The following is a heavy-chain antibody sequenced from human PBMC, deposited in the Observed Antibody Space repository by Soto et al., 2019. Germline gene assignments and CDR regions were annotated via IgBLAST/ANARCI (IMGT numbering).Heavy chain of an antibody. J-gene: IGHJ4*02. CDR2: IYPGGVNV. CDR3: ARDLANYYDSSGYHSY. V-gene: IGHV1-46*01. D-gene: IGHD3-22*01. CDR1: GYSFTSHY. Sequence: GASVKVSCKAIGYSFTSHYMHWVRQAPGQGLEWMGTIYPGGVNVAYAQKFQGRVTMTRDTSTSTVYMELSSLRSEDTAVYYCARDLANYYDSSGYHSYWGQGTLVTLSS.